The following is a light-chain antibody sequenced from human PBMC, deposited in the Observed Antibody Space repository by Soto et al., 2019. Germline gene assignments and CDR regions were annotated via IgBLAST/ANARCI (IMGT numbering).Light chain of an antibody. V-gene: IGKV1-39*01. Sequence: DIQMTQSPSSLSASVGDRVTLACRASQGISNYLNWYHQKPGKAPKLLIYAAFNLHSGVPSRFSGSGSGTYFTLTISSLQPADSATYYCQQTYTTPYTFGKGTHLEI. J-gene: IGKJ2*01. CDR3: QQTYTTPYT. CDR1: QGISNY. CDR2: AAF.